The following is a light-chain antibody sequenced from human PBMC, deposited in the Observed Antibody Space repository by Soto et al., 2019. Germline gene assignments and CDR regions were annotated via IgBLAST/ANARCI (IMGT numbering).Light chain of an antibody. V-gene: IGLV2-8*01. CDR2: EVT. CDR1: SSDVGGYNY. J-gene: IGLJ1*01. CDR3: SSYGGNNNLCV. Sequence: QSVLTQPTSASGSPGQSVTISCTGTSSDVGGYNYVSWYQQHPGKAPKLIIYEVTKRPSGVPDRFSGSKSGNTASLTVSGLQADDEADYYCSSYGGNNNLCVFGAGTQVTVL.